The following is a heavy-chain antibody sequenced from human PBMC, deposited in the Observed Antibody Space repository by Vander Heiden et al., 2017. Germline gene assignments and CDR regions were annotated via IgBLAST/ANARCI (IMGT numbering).Heavy chain of an antibody. CDR3: AKDIHSSGWYYFDN. Sequence: VQLLESGGGLVQPGGSLRLSCAASGFTLNNCVIPWVRQTPGKGLEWVSDISGSGDRTHYADSVKGRFIISRDNSKNTLSLQMNSRRAEDTAVYYCAKDIHSSGWYYFDNWGQGTLVTVSS. J-gene: IGHJ4*02. CDR1: GFTLNNCV. CDR2: ISGSGDRT. V-gene: IGHV3-23*01. D-gene: IGHD6-19*01.